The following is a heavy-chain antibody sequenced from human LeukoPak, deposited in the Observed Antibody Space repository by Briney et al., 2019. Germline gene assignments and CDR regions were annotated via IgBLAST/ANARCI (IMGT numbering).Heavy chain of an antibody. D-gene: IGHD5-24*01. Sequence: ASVKVSCKASGYTFTSYGISWVRQAPGQGLEWMGWISAYNGNTNYAQKLQGRVTMTTDTSTSTAYMELRSLRSDDTAVYYCARDNSLRDTAWWFDPWGQGTLVTVSS. CDR3: ARDNSLRDTAWWFDP. V-gene: IGHV1-18*01. CDR1: GYTFTSYG. CDR2: ISAYNGNT. J-gene: IGHJ5*02.